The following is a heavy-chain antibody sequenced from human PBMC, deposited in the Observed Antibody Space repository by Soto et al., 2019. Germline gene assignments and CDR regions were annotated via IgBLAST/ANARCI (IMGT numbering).Heavy chain of an antibody. V-gene: IGHV3-11*01. CDR1: GFTISDYY. CDR2: ISSEGTTT. D-gene: IGHD3-10*01. Sequence: LSLSCAASGFTISDYYMTWIRQAPGKGLEWVSYISSEGTTTYYADSVRDRFSISLDNAKNSVYLQMNSLRADDSGVYYCARDLEGSGSHWLGYNYYAMDVWGQGTTVTVSS. CDR3: ARDLEGSGSHWLGYNYYAMDV. J-gene: IGHJ6*02.